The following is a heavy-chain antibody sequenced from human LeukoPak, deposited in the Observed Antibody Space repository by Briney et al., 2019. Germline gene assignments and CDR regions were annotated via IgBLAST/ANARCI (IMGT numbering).Heavy chain of an antibody. Sequence: GGSLRLSCAASGFTLSNRAMIWVRRAPGKGLEWVSSFSGSGAMTYYADSVKGRFTISRDNAMDTLYLHMNSLRAEDTAVYYCAKGDAYCGGDCYPDWGQGTLVTVSS. CDR2: FSGSGAMT. D-gene: IGHD2-21*02. CDR3: AKGDAYCGGDCYPD. J-gene: IGHJ4*02. V-gene: IGHV3-23*01. CDR1: GFTLSNRA.